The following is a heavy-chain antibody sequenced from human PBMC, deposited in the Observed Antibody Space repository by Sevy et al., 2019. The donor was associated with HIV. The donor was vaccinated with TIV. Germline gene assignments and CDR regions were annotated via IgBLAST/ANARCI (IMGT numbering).Heavy chain of an antibody. J-gene: IGHJ4*02. D-gene: IGHD3-16*01. V-gene: IGHV3-7*01. CDR1: GFRFSDTW. CDR3: AHETFGRFQS. Sequence: GGSLRLSCVASGFRFSDTWMNWVRQAPGKGLEWVANIIGDGSGEHYVDSVEGRFTISRDNAKNLLYLQMNSLRVEDTAVYYCAHETFGRFQSWGQGTLVTVSS. CDR2: IIGDGSGE.